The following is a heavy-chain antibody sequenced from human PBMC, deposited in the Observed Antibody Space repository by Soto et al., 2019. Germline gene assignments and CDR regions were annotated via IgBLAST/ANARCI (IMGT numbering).Heavy chain of an antibody. J-gene: IGHJ3*01. CDR1: GFTISGKKY. CDR3: ATWHEREHAYDV. CDR2: LYDIDGS. Sequence: DVQLVESGGGLIQPGESLRLSCAAFGFTISGKKYVAWVRQAPGKGLEWVSALYDIDGSFYADSVKGRFTTSSDSSKTTVYLQMNDLRPDDTAVYYCATWHEREHAYDVWGLGQTVTVSS. V-gene: IGHV3-53*01. D-gene: IGHD1-1*01.